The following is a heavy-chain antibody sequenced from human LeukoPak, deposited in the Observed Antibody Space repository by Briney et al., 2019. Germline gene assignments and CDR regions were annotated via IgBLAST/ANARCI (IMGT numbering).Heavy chain of an antibody. CDR3: TTNSGWGYSGYDSY. D-gene: IGHD5-12*01. CDR2: IKGKTDGGTT. J-gene: IGHJ4*02. V-gene: IGHV3-15*01. Sequence: GGSLRLSCAASGFTFSNAWMSWVRQAPGKGLEWVGRIKGKTDGGTTDYAAPVKGRFTISRDDSKNTLYLQMNSLKTEDTAVYYCTTNSGWGYSGYDSYWGQGTLVTVSS. CDR1: GFTFSNAW.